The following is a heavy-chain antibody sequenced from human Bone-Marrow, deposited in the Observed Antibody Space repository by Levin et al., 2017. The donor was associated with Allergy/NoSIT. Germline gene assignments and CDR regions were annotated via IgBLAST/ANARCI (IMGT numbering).Heavy chain of an antibody. CDR1: GFTFSSYG. CDR2: ISYDGSEK. D-gene: IGHD3-10*01. CDR3: AKEGKSITSYYMDV. V-gene: IGHV3-30*18. J-gene: IGHJ6*03. Sequence: GESLKISCAASGFTFSSYGMHWVRQAPGKDLEWVAAISYDGSEKYYAESVKGRFTISRDNSEDTLYLQMNSLKHEDTAVFYCAKEGKSITSYYMDVWGKGTTVTVSS.